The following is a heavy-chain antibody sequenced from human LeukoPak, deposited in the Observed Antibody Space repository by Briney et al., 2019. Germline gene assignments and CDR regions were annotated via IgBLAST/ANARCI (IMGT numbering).Heavy chain of an antibody. V-gene: IGHV3-33*01. Sequence: PGRSLRLSCAASGFTFSSYGMHWVRQAPGKGLEWVAVIWYDGSNKYYADSVKGRFTISRDNSKNTLYLQMNSLRAEDTAVYYCAREREQWLEIGFDYWGQGTLVTVSS. J-gene: IGHJ4*02. CDR3: AREREQWLEIGFDY. CDR1: GFTFSSYG. D-gene: IGHD6-19*01. CDR2: IWYDGSNK.